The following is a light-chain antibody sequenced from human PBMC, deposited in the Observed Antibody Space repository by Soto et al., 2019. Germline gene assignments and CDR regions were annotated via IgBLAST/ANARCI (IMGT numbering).Light chain of an antibody. Sequence: QSALTQPASVSGSPGQSITLSCTGTSSDVGSYNLVSWYQQHPGKAPKLMIYEGSKRPSGVSNRFSGSKSGNTASLTIGGVQAEDEADYYCCSYAGSRVFGGGTKLTVL. CDR2: EGS. V-gene: IGLV2-23*01. J-gene: IGLJ3*02. CDR3: CSYAGSRV. CDR1: SSDVGSYNL.